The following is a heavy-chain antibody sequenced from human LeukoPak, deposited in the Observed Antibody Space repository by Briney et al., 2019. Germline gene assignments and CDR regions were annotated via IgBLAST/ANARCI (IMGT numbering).Heavy chain of an antibody. CDR1: GGSISSYY. CDR3: ARSIAAAAGIDY. CDR2: IYYSGST. J-gene: IGHJ4*02. Sequence: SETLSLTCTVSGGSISSYYWSWIRQPPGKGLEWIGYIYYSGSTNYNPSLKSRVTISVATSKNQFSLKLSSVTAADTAVYYCARSIAAAAGIDYWGQGTLVTVSS. D-gene: IGHD6-13*01. V-gene: IGHV4-59*01.